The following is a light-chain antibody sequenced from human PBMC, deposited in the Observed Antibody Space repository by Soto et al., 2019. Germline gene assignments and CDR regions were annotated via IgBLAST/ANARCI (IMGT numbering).Light chain of an antibody. CDR3: QQYDTSPRT. CDR2: GAS. J-gene: IGKJ1*01. Sequence: EVMLTQSPGTLSLSPGERATLSCRASQSVSSNYLAWYQQKSGQAPRLLIYGASNRDTGIPDRFSGSVSGTDFTLTNRRLEPEEFAVYYCQQYDTSPRTFGQVTKVEFK. V-gene: IGKV3-20*01. CDR1: QSVSSNY.